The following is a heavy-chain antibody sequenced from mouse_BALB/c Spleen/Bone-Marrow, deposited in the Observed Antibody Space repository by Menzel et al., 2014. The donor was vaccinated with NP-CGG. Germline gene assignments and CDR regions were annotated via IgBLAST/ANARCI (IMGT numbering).Heavy chain of an antibody. V-gene: IGHV3-8*02. Sequence: VQLQQSGPSLVKPSQTLSLPCSVTGDSITSGYWNWIRKFPGNKLEYMGYISYSGSTYYNPSLKSRMSITRDTSKNXYYLQLNSVTTEDTATYYCARSGGNYDYLDYWGQGTTLPVSS. J-gene: IGHJ2*01. CDR3: ARSGGNYDYLDY. CDR1: GDSITSGY. D-gene: IGHD2-1*01. CDR2: ISYSGST.